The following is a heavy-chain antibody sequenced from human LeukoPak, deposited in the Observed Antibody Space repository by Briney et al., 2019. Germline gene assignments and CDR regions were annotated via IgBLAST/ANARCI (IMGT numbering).Heavy chain of an antibody. CDR1: GFTFSSYS. D-gene: IGHD2-2*01. V-gene: IGHV3-21*01. CDR2: ISSSSSYI. Sequence: PGGSLRLSCAASGFTFSSYSMNWVRQAPGKGLEWVSSISSSSSYIYYADSVKGRSTISRDNAKNSLYLQMNSLRAEDTAVYYCARDHHPIYCSGTSCHYFDYWGQGTLVTVSS. CDR3: ARDHHPIYCSGTSCHYFDY. J-gene: IGHJ4*02.